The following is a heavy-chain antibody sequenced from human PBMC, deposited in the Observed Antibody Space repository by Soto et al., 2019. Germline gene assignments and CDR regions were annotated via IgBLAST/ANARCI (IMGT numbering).Heavy chain of an antibody. CDR1: GSSITSGGHY. J-gene: IGHJ5*02. V-gene: IGHV4-31*03. CDR3: ARGGQEDNYFDP. CDR2: IFHSGST. Sequence: QVQLQESGPGLVKPSQTLSLTCTVSGSSITSGGHYWGWIRQLPGKGLEWIAYIFHSGSTSYNPSIKSRLTISVDTSKNQFSLKLSSVTAADTAVYYCARGGQEDNYFDPWGQGTLVTVSS.